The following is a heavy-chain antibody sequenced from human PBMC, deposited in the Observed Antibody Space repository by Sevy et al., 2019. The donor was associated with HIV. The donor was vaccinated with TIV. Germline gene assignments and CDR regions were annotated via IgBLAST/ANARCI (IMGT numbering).Heavy chain of an antibody. J-gene: IGHJ4*02. CDR1: GFTFRTSG. CDR3: ARDPHEIMLSGSYYLY. D-gene: IGHD1-26*01. V-gene: IGHV3-33*08. CDR2: IWYDGSNT. Sequence: GGSLRLSCVTSGFTFRTSGMHWVRQSPGKGLEWVAVIWYDGSNTIYADSVKGRFTISRDNSKNILYLQMNSLRDEDTAVYYCARDPHEIMLSGSYYLYWGQGTRVTVSS.